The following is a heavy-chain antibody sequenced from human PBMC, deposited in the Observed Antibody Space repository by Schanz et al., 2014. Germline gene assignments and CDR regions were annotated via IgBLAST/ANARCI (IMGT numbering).Heavy chain of an antibody. CDR1: GYTFTRSG. CDR2: IGGSDGNT. J-gene: IGHJ4*02. V-gene: IGHV1-18*01. CDR3: ARGFDFWDR. D-gene: IGHD3-3*01. Sequence: QVQLVQSGAEVKTPGASVKVSCKASGYTFTRSGISWVRQAPGQGLEWMGWIGGSDGNTNFAQKFQGRVTMTTDTSTSTVYMELRSLTSDDSAVFYCARGFDFWDRWGQGTLVIVSS.